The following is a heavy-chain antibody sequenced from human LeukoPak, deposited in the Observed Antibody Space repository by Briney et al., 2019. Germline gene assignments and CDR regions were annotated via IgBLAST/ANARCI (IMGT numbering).Heavy chain of an antibody. CDR2: ISWNSGYI. V-gene: IGHV3-9*01. Sequence: GRSLRLSCAASGFTFANYAMNWVRQAPGKGLEWLSIISWNSGYIGYADSVKGRFTISRDNAKKSLDLQMNSLRAEDTAFYYCAKVRGTYSSGYFFDYWGQGTLVTVSS. CDR1: GFTFANYA. D-gene: IGHD6-19*01. CDR3: AKVRGTYSSGYFFDY. J-gene: IGHJ4*02.